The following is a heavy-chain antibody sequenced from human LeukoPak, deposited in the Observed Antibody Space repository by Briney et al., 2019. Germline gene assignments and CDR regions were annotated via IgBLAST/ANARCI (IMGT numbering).Heavy chain of an antibody. CDR3: ARGYCSGDCFTLFDY. J-gene: IGHJ4*02. V-gene: IGHV1-2*02. D-gene: IGHD2-21*02. CDR2: INPNSGGT. Sequence: ASVKVSCKASGYVFTGYYMHWVRQAPGQGLEWMGWINPNSGGTNYAQKFQGRVTMTRDTSISTAYMELSSLRSDDTAVYYCARGYCSGDCFTLFDYWGQGTLVTVSS. CDR1: GYVFTGYY.